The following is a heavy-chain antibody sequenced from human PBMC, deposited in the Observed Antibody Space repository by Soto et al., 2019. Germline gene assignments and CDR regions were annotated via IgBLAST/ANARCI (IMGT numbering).Heavy chain of an antibody. V-gene: IGHV3-21*01. Sequence: EVQLVESGGGLVKPGGSLRLSCAASGFTFSSYSINWVRQAPGKGLEWVSSISSSSSYIYYADSVKGRFTISRDNAKNSLYLQMNSLRAEDTAVYYCARAGPYYYGMDVWGQGTTVTVSS. CDR1: GFTFSSYS. CDR3: ARAGPYYYGMDV. J-gene: IGHJ6*02. CDR2: ISSSSSYI.